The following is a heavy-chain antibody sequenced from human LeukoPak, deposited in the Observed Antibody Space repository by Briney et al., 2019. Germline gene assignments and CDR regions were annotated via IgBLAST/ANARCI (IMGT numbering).Heavy chain of an antibody. D-gene: IGHD3-22*01. CDR2: ISISSSYI. CDR3: ARDRRGDYYDSSGRRDNWFDP. V-gene: IGHV3-21*01. CDR1: GFPFSSYS. J-gene: IGHJ5*02. Sequence: GGSRRPSCAPSGFPFSSYSMNWVRKPPGKGLEWAPSISISSSYIYYADSVKGRFTISRDNAKNSLYLQMNSLRAEDTAVYYCARDRRGDYYDSSGRRDNWFDPWGQGTLVTVSS.